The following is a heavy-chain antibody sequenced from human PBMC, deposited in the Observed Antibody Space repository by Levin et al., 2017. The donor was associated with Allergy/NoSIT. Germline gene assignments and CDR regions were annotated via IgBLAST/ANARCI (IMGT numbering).Heavy chain of an antibody. CDR3: AHSGENTTVTTPDWYFDR. CDR2: IYWDDDK. D-gene: IGHD4-17*01. V-gene: IGHV2-5*02. J-gene: IGHJ2*01. CDR1: GFSLSTSGVG. Sequence: ASGPTLVKPTQTLTLTCTFSGFSLSTSGVGVGWIRQPPGKALEWLALIYWDDDKRYSPSLKSRLTITKDTSKNQVVLTMTNMDPVDTATYYCAHSGENTTVTTPDWYFDRWGRGTLVTVSS.